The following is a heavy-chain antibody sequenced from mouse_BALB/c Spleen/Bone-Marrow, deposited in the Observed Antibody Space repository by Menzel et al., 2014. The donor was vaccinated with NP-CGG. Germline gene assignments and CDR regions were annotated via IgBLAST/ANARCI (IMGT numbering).Heavy chain of an antibody. CDR1: GFTFSSFG. J-gene: IGHJ2*01. V-gene: IGHV5-17*02. CDR3: TRGGNWEDFDY. D-gene: IGHD4-1*01. CDR2: ISSGSSPI. Sequence: DVMLVESGGGLVQPGGSRKLSCAASGFTFSSFGMHWVRQAPEKGLEWVAYISSGSSPIFYADTVKGRFTISRDNPKNTLFLQMTSLRSEDTAMYYCTRGGNWEDFDYWGQGTTLTVSS.